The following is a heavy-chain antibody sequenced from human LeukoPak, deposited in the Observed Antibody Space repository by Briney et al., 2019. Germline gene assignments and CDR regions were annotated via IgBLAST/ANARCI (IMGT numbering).Heavy chain of an antibody. CDR1: GGTFSSYA. CDR2: IIPIFGTA. Sequence: RASVKVSCKASGGTFSSYAISWVGQAPGQWLEWMGRIIPIFGTANYAQKFQGRVTITTDESTSTAYMELSSLRSEDTAVYYCARDSLYGSGARTPDYWGQGTLVTVSS. D-gene: IGHD3-10*01. CDR3: ARDSLYGSGARTPDY. J-gene: IGHJ4*02. V-gene: IGHV1-69*05.